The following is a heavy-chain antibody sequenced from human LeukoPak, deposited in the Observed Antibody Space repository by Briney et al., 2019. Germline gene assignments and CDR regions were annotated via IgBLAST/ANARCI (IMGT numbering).Heavy chain of an antibody. J-gene: IGHJ5*02. D-gene: IGHD2-2*01. CDR1: GGSFSGYY. CDR2: INHSGST. CDR3: ARGPMAGEVPAARGDHWFDP. Sequence: SETLSLTCAVYGGSFSGYYWSWIRQPPGKGLEWIGEINHSGSTNYNPSLKSRVTISVDTSENQFSLKLSSVPAADTAVYYCARGPMAGEVPAARGDHWFDPWGQGTLVTVSS. V-gene: IGHV4-34*01.